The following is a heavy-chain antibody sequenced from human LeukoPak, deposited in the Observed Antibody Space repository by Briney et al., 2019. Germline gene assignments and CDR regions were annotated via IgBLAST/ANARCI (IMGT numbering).Heavy chain of an antibody. J-gene: IGHJ4*02. CDR2: ITGNGGRT. CDR3: VKVLGAYIADY. CDR1: GFTFSSFG. V-gene: IGHV3-64D*09. D-gene: IGHD3-3*02. Sequence: GGSLRLSCAASGFTFSSFGMSWVCHAPGQGLEYVSTITGNGGRTYYADSVKGRFTISRDNSKNTLYLQMSSLRPEDTAVYYCVKVLGAYIADYWGQGTLVTVSS.